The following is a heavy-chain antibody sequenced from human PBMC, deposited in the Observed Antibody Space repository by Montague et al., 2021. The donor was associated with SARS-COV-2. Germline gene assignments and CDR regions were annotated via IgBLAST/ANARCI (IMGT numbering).Heavy chain of an antibody. CDR2: IYSGGSST. CDR1: GFTFSSYA. Sequence: SLRLSCAASGFTFSSYAMSWVRQAPGKGLEWVSVIYSGGSSTYYADSVKGRFTISRDNSKNTLYLQMNSLRAEDTAVYYCAKDFAVGVNGSGSYYYYYYGMDVWGQGTTVTVSS. J-gene: IGHJ6*02. CDR3: AKDFAVGVNGSGSYYYYYYGMDV. D-gene: IGHD3-10*01. V-gene: IGHV3-23*03.